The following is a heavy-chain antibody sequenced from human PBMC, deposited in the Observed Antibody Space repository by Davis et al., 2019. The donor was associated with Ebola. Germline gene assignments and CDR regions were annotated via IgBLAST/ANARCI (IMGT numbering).Heavy chain of an antibody. D-gene: IGHD4-17*01. Sequence: ASVKVSCKASGYTFTSYYMHWVRQAPGQGLEWMGIINPSGGSTSYAQKFQGRVTMTRDTSTSTVYMELSSLRSEDTAVYYCARSALTYGDYSNWFDPWGQGTLVTVSS. CDR2: INPSGGST. CDR1: GYTFTSYY. V-gene: IGHV1-46*01. CDR3: ARSALTYGDYSNWFDP. J-gene: IGHJ5*02.